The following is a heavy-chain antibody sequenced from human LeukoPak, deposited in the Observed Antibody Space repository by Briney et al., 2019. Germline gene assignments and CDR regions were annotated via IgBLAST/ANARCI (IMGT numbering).Heavy chain of an antibody. V-gene: IGHV4-59*01. D-gene: IGHD1/OR15-1a*01. CDR1: GGSISSYY. Sequence: SETLSLTCTVSGGSISSYYWSWIRQPPGKGLEWIGYIYYSGRTNYNPSLKSRVTISVDTSKNQFSLRLSSVTAADTAVYYCAIGTILGAFDIWGQGTMVTVSS. J-gene: IGHJ3*02. CDR3: AIGTILGAFDI. CDR2: IYYSGRT.